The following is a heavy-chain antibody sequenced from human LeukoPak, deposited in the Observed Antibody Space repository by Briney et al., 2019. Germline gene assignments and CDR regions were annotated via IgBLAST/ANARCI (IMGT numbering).Heavy chain of an antibody. V-gene: IGHV1-18*01. Sequence: ASVKVSCKASGYTFTSYGISWVRQAPGQGLEWMGWISAYNGNTNYAQKLQGRVTMTTDTSTSTAYMELRRLRSDDTAVYYCARVYYDYVWGSYRYTTFDYWGQGTLVTVS. CDR1: GYTFTSYG. D-gene: IGHD3-16*02. CDR3: ARVYYDYVWGSYRYTTFDY. J-gene: IGHJ4*02. CDR2: ISAYNGNT.